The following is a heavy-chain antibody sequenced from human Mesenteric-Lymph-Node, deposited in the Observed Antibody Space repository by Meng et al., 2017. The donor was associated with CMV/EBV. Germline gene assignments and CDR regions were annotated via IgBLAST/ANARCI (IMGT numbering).Heavy chain of an antibody. J-gene: IGHJ6*02. D-gene: IGHD6-13*01. CDR2: IYPNSGDT. CDR1: GYTFTDYF. V-gene: IGHV1-2*02. CDR3: ARDKYHSSPGHYYYYYGMDV. Sequence: ASVKVSCKASGYTFTDYFMHWVRQAPGQGLEWMGWIYPNSGDTYYAQNFQGRVTMTRDTSISTASMELSSLRSDDTAVYYCARDKYHSSPGHYYYYYGMDVWGQGTTVTVSS.